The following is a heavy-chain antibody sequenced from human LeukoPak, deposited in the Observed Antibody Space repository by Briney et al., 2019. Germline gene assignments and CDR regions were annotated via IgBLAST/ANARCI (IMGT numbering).Heavy chain of an antibody. D-gene: IGHD1-1*01. J-gene: IGHJ5*02. CDR1: GGSFSGYY. V-gene: IGHV4-34*01. CDR3: ARGSGTTPFDP. Sequence: SETLSLTCAVYGGSFSGYYWSWIRQPPGKGLEWIGEINHSGGTNYNPSLKSRVTISVDTSKNQCSLKLSSVTAADTAVYYCARGSGTTPFDPWGQGTLVTVSS. CDR2: INHSGGT.